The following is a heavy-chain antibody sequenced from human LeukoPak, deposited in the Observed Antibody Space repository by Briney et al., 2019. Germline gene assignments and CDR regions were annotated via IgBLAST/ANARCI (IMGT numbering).Heavy chain of an antibody. CDR2: IYYSGST. V-gene: IGHV4-30-4*01. CDR3: ARLSMFRWFGP. J-gene: IGHJ5*02. Sequence: SETLSLTCTVSGGSISSGDYYWSWIRQPPGKGLEWIGYIYYSGSTNYNPSLKSRVSISADTSKNQFSLKLTSVTAADTAIYYCARLSMFRWFGPWGQGTLVTVSS. CDR1: GGSISSGDYY. D-gene: IGHD3-10*02.